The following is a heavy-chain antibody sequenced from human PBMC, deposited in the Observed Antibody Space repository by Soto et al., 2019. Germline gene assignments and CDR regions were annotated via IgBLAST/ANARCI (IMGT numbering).Heavy chain of an antibody. CDR1: GFTFSSYA. D-gene: IGHD3-10*01. CDR3: AKDQMVRGEGGY. CDR2: ISGSGGSK. V-gene: IGHV3-23*01. Sequence: GGSLRLSCAASGFTFSSYAMSWVRQAPGKGLEWVSAISGSGGSKYYADSVKGRFTISRDNSKNTRYLQMNSLRAEDTAVYYCAKDQMVRGEGGYWGQGTLVTVSS. J-gene: IGHJ4*02.